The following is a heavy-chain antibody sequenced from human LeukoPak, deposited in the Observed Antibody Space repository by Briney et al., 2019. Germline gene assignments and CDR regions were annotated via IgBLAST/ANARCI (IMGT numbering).Heavy chain of an antibody. CDR3: ARDRDYYDSSGYSYNWFDP. V-gene: IGHV1-2*02. Sequence: ASVKVSCKASGYTFTGYYMHWVRQAPGQGLEWMGWINPNRGGTNYAQKFQGRVTMTRDTSISTAYMELSRLRSDDTAVYYCARDRDYYDSSGYSYNWFDPWGQGTLVTVSS. D-gene: IGHD3-22*01. CDR2: INPNRGGT. J-gene: IGHJ5*02. CDR1: GYTFTGYY.